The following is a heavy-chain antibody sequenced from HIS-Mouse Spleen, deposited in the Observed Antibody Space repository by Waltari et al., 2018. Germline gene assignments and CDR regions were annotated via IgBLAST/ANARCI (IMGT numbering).Heavy chain of an antibody. Sequence: QVQLVQSGAEVKKPGAAVKVSCKASGYTFTSNGSNWVRQATGQGLELMGWTNPNSGNTGYTQKFQGRVTMTRNTSISTAYLELSSLRSEDTAVYYCARGHDYSNYFDYWGQGTLVTVSS. CDR3: ARGHDYSNYFDY. J-gene: IGHJ4*02. CDR1: GYTFTSNG. CDR2: TNPNSGNT. V-gene: IGHV1-8*01. D-gene: IGHD4-4*01.